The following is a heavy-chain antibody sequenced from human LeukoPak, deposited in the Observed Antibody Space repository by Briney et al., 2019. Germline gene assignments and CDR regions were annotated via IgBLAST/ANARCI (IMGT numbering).Heavy chain of an antibody. J-gene: IGHJ4*02. CDR3: ARVGSRYCSGANCYDGF. CDR2: ISYDGNNQ. V-gene: IGHV3-30-3*01. CDR1: GFAFSSLA. D-gene: IGHD2-15*01. Sequence: GTSLRLSCAVSGFAFSSLAMHWVRQAPGKGLEWVAFISYDGNNQYYADSVKGRFTISRDNSKNTLYLQMNNLRAEDTAIYYCARVGSRYCSGANCYDGFWGQGTLVSVSS.